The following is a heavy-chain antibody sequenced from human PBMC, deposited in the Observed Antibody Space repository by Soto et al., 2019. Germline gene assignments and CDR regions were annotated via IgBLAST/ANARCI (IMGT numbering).Heavy chain of an antibody. Sequence: QVQLLESGPGLVKPSGTLSLTCNVSGDSISRYYWNWIRQPPGQGLEWIGYVYFSGNTKYNTSLESRVKISVDTSTNQFSLKLTSVTAADTAVYYCARDAGIVGAYYFDYWGRGILVTVSS. CDR2: VYFSGNT. V-gene: IGHV4-59*01. D-gene: IGHD1-26*01. J-gene: IGHJ4*02. CDR3: ARDAGIVGAYYFDY. CDR1: GDSISRYY.